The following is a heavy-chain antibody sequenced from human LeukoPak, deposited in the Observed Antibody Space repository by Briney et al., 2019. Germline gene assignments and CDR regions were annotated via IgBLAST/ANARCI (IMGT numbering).Heavy chain of an antibody. D-gene: IGHD5-18*01. CDR1: GGAVSSYA. CDR3: ARPGTAMGHTFDY. J-gene: IGHJ4*02. V-gene: IGHV1-69*06. Sequence: ASVKVSCKASGGAVSSYAISWVRQAPGQGLEWMGRIIPIFGTANYAQKFQGRVTITADKSTSTAYMELSSLRSEDTAVYYCARPGTAMGHTFDYWGQGTLVTVSS. CDR2: IIPIFGTA.